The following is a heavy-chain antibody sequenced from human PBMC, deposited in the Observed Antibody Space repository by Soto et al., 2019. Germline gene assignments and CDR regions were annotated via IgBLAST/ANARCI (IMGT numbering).Heavy chain of an antibody. J-gene: IGHJ1*01. CDR2: IIPILGIA. V-gene: IGHV1-69*04. D-gene: IGHD2-15*01. CDR3: ARDWASVVVVAATSDFQH. CDR1: GGTFSSYT. Sequence: GASVKVSCKASGGTFSSYTISWVRQAPGQGLEWMGRIIPILGIANYAQKFQGRVTITADKSTSTAYMELSSLRSEDTAVYYCARDWASVVVVAATSDFQHWGQGTLVTVSS.